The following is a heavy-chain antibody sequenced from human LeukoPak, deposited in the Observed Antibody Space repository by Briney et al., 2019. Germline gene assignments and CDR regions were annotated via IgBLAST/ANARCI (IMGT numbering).Heavy chain of an antibody. V-gene: IGHV4-61*02. Sequence: SETLSLTCTVSGASVATGDYYWTWIRQPAGKTLEWIGRIYSSGYTVYSPSLKSRVTISLDTSKNQFSLTLNSVTDADTAVYYCARQNGYDAFDIWGQGTMVTVSS. CDR1: GASVATGDYY. CDR2: IYSSGYT. CDR3: ARQNGYDAFDI. D-gene: IGHD6-13*01. J-gene: IGHJ3*02.